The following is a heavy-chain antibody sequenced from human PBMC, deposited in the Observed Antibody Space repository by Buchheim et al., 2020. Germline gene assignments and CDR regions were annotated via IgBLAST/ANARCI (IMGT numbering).Heavy chain of an antibody. J-gene: IGHJ4*02. CDR2: INHRGST. CDR3: AGGRARIAAAGYFDY. CDR1: GESFSGYY. Sequence: QVQLPQWGAGLLKPSETLSLTCAVYGESFSGYYWSWIRQPPGKGLEWIGEINHRGSTHYNTSLKSRVTISVDTSKNQFSLKLSSVTASDTAVYYCAGGRARIAAAGYFDYWGQGTL. D-gene: IGHD6-13*01. V-gene: IGHV4-34*01.